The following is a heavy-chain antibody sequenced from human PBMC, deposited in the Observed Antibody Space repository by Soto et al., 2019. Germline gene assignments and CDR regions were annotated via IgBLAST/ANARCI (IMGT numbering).Heavy chain of an antibody. CDR1: GFTFTNYW. CDR3: ATIDDVNFPY. CDR2: TKQDESET. V-gene: IGHV3-7*02. D-gene: IGHD1-1*01. Sequence: EVQLVESGGGLVQPGGSLRLSCTTSGFTFTNYWMAWVRQAPGKGLEWLGNTKQDESETYYEGSVEGRFTISRDNSKNSMYLQINSLRTEDTAVYYCATIDDVNFPYSGLRTLVTVS. J-gene: IGHJ4*02.